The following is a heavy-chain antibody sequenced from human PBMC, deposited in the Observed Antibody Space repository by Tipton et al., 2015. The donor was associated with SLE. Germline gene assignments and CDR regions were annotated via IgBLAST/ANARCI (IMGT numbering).Heavy chain of an antibody. CDR3: ARGFYYDYWSAHFNEQGRKSFYFDN. D-gene: IGHD3-3*01. V-gene: IGHV4-39*07. J-gene: IGHJ4*02. CDR1: NGSISSLYDY. Sequence: TLSLTCTVSNGSISSLYDYWGWVRQPPGKGLEWLGSVFYSGRSYYNASLKRRVTISVDTVKTQFSLKLTSVTAADTAMYYCARGFYYDYWSAHFNEQGRKSFYFDNWGQGALVTVSS. CDR2: VFYSGRS.